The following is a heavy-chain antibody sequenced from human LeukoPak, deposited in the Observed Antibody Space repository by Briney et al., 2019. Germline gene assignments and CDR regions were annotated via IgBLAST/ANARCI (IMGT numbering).Heavy chain of an antibody. V-gene: IGHV4-39*01. D-gene: IGHD6-19*01. CDR2: IHYSGST. CDR3: ATHVYSRGWYFDY. J-gene: IGHJ4*02. Sequence: SETLSLTCTVSGDSIRSDSHYWGWIRQSPGKGLEWIGSIHYSGSTYYNPSLKSRVTISVDTPKNQFSLKLSSVTAADTAAYYCATHVYSRGWYFDYWGQGTLVTVSS. CDR1: GDSIRSDSHY.